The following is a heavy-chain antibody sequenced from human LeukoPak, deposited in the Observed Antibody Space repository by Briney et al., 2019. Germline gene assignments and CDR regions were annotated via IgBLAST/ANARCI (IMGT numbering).Heavy chain of an antibody. V-gene: IGHV3-53*01. Sequence: PGGSLRLSCAASGFTVSTYYMTWVRQAPGKGLECVSVIYRGGSTYYADSVKGRFTVSGDNSKNTLYLQMNSLRAEDTAMYYCARGLGYCTSTTCLLPFDYWGPGNLFTVSS. CDR1: GFTVSTYY. J-gene: IGHJ4*02. CDR2: IYRGGST. CDR3: ARGLGYCTSTTCLLPFDY. D-gene: IGHD2-2*01.